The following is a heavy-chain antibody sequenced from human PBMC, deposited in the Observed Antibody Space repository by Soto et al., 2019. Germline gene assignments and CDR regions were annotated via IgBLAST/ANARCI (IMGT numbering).Heavy chain of an antibody. CDR3: ARGGHVVVVTAALDY. CDR1: GYSFTRYG. J-gene: IGHJ4*02. V-gene: IGHV1-46*01. D-gene: IGHD2-21*02. CDR2: VNPSGGHT. Sequence: ASVKVACKASGYSFTRYGISWVRQEPGQGLEWMGTVNPSGGHTTYAQHFLGRVTMTRDTSTSTLYMELTSLTSDDTAIYYCARGGHVVVVTAALDYWGQGTLVTVSS.